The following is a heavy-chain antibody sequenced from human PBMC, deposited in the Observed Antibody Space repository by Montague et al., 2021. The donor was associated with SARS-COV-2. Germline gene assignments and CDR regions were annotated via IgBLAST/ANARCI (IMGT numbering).Heavy chain of an antibody. V-gene: IGHV3-30*04. CDR2: LSYDERNQ. J-gene: IGHJ5*02. D-gene: IGHD3-10*01. CDR1: GFTISNYV. Sequence: SLRLSCAASGFTISNYVLHWVRRAPGKGLEWVALLSYDERNQYYADSVKGRFTITRDNSKTTLYLQMNSLTIDDTAVYYCARGASELPSWGQGALVTVSS. CDR3: ARGASELPS.